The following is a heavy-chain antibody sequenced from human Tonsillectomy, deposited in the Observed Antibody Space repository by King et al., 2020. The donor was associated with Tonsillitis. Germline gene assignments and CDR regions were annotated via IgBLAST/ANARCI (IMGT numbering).Heavy chain of an antibody. D-gene: IGHD4-11*01. CDR3: ARDRGASYYPPDY. CDR2: ISSSGSSI. CDR1: GFTFSSYN. V-gene: IGHV3-21*01. J-gene: IGHJ4*02. Sequence: VQLVESGGDLVKPGGSLRLSCAASGFTFSSYNMNWVRQAAGKGLEWVSSISSSGSSIYYADSVKGRFTISRDNAKSSLYLQMNSLRVEDTAVYYCARDRGASYYPPDYWGQGTLVTVSS.